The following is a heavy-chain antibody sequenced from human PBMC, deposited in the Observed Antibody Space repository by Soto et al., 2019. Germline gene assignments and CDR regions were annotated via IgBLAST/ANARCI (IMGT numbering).Heavy chain of an antibody. CDR1: GFTFSSYS. D-gene: IGHD3-9*01. J-gene: IGHJ3*02. Sequence: GGSLRLSCAASGFTFSSYSMNWVRQAPGKALEWVSSIRSSSGYIYYADSVKGRFTISRDNPKNTLYLQMNSLRAEDTAVYYCARLLRNFDVPEPIDIWGQGTMVTVSS. V-gene: IGHV3-21*01. CDR3: ARLLRNFDVPEPIDI. CDR2: IRSSSGYI.